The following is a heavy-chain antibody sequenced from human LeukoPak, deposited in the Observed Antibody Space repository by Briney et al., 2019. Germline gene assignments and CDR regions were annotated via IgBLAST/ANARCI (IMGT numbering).Heavy chain of an antibody. CDR3: ARGPHCSGGSCWLSYYYYYMDV. Sequence: GASVKVSCKASGYTFTSYDINWVRQATGQGLEWMGWMNPNSGNTGYAQKFQGRVTMTRNTSISTAYVELSSLRSEDTAVYYCARGPHCSGGSCWLSYYYYYMDVWGKGTTVTVSS. V-gene: IGHV1-8*01. CDR2: MNPNSGNT. D-gene: IGHD2-15*01. J-gene: IGHJ6*03. CDR1: GYTFTSYD.